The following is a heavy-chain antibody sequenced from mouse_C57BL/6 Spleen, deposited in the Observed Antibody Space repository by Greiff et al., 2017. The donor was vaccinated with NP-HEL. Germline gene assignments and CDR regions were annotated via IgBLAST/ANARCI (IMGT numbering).Heavy chain of an antibody. CDR2: IRNKANNHAT. V-gene: IGHV6-6*01. J-gene: IGHJ4*01. Sequence: EVQLVESGGGLVQPGGSMKLSCAASGFTFSDAWMDWVRQSPEKGLEWVAEIRNKANNHATYYAESVKGRFTISRDDSKRSVYLQMNSLRAEDTGIYYCTRDGYYVGAMDYWGQGTSVTVSS. D-gene: IGHD2-3*01. CDR1: GFTFSDAW. CDR3: TRDGYYVGAMDY.